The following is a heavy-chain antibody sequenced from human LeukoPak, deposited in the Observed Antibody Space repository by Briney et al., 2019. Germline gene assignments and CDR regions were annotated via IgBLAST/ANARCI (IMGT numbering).Heavy chain of an antibody. Sequence: SETLSLTCAVYGGSLSGYYWSWIRQPPGKGLEWIGEINHSGSTNYNPSLKSRVTISVDTSKNQFSLKLSSVTAADTAVYYCAGSGSYFDYWGQGTLVTVSS. CDR2: INHSGST. V-gene: IGHV4-34*01. J-gene: IGHJ4*02. D-gene: IGHD1-26*01. CDR1: GGSLSGYY. CDR3: AGSGSYFDY.